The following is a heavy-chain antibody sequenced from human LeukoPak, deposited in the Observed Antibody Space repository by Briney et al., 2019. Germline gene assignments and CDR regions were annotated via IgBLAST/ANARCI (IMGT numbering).Heavy chain of an antibody. CDR3: ASLMVGAADTFDC. V-gene: IGHV4-59*08. CDR1: GGSISSYY. Sequence: SETLSLTCTVSGGSISSYYWSWIRQPPGKGLEWIGYIYYSGSTNYNPSLKSRVTMSVDASRNQFSLRLSSLTAADTAIYYCASLMVGAADTFDCWGQGTLVTVSS. D-gene: IGHD2-15*01. J-gene: IGHJ4*02. CDR2: IYYSGST.